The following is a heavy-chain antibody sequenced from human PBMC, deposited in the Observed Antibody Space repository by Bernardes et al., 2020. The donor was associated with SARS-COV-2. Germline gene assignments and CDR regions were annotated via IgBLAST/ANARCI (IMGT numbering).Heavy chain of an antibody. J-gene: IGHJ5*01. CDR2: IYYTKTI. CDR1: GGSISSNNYY. V-gene: IGHV4-39*01. D-gene: IGHD5-12*01. CDR3: ARRYSGYDMFNWFDS. Sequence: SETLSLTCTVSGGSISSNNYYWGWIRQSPGKGLEWIGTIYYTKTIYYNPSLKSRVTISVDTSKNQFSLSLSSVTAADTAVYYCARRYSGYDMFNWFDSWGPGALITVSS.